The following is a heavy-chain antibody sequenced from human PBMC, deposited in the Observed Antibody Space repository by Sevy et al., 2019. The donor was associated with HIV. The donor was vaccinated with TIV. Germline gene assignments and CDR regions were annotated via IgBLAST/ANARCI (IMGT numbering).Heavy chain of an antibody. Sequence: ASVKVSCKSSGYTFSDYWMHWVRQAPGQGLEWMAWINPKTGGTGYAQKFQGRVTTTRDTSISKVYLELISLRSDDTAVYYCARDSEDRPFFDSFDVWGLGTMVTVSS. V-gene: IGHV1-2*02. CDR3: ARDSEDRPFFDSFDV. J-gene: IGHJ3*01. D-gene: IGHD3-3*02. CDR2: INPKTGGT. CDR1: GYTFSDYW.